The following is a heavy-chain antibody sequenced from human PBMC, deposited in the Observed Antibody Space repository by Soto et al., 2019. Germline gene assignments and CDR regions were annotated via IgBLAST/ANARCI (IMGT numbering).Heavy chain of an antibody. D-gene: IGHD3-10*02. V-gene: IGHV3-30*02. J-gene: IGHJ4*02. CDR2: MSYDGSDT. Sequence: PGGSLRLSCVGSGFIFSNNGMHWVRQTPGKGLEWVAFMSYDGSDTFYADSVKGRFTISRDNSRNTLFLHMSNLRAEDTAMYYCTIVRVADSALDHWGQGTLVAVSS. CDR3: TIVRVADSALDH. CDR1: GFIFSNNG.